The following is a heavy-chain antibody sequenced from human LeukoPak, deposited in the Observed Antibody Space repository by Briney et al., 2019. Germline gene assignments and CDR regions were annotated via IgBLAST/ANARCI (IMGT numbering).Heavy chain of an antibody. D-gene: IGHD1-20*01. CDR1: GATIKSYY. Sequence: SETLSLTCTVSGATIKSYYWSWIRQSPGKGLERIADIHYAGSTYYNPSLKSRVTISVDPSKNQFSLKLSSVTATDTAVYYCARLQVTRTGSHFDYWGQGTLVTVSS. V-gene: IGHV4-59*08. CDR2: IHYAGST. CDR3: ARLQVTRTGSHFDY. J-gene: IGHJ4*02.